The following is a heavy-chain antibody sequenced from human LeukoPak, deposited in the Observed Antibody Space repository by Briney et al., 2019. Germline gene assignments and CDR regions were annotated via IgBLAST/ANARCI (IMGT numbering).Heavy chain of an antibody. V-gene: IGHV4-59*08. J-gene: IGHJ4*02. CDR1: GGSISSYY. CDR2: IYYSGST. D-gene: IGHD5-18*01. Sequence: KPSETLSLTCTVSGGSISSYYWSWIRQPPGKGLEWIGYIYYSGSTNYNPSLKSRVTISVDTSKNQFSLKLSSVTAADTAVYYCARQPGYSYGYFDYWGQGTLVTVSS. CDR3: ARQPGYSYGYFDY.